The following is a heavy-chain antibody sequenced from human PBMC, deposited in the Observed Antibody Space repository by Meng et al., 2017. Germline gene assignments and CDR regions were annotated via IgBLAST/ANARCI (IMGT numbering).Heavy chain of an antibody. Sequence: VHLAVQGGGWIKPGGSRRLSCTASGFSVTTSYMSWVRQAPGKGLEWVSVIYSGGSTYYADSVKGRFSISRDNSKNTLYLQMNSLRAEDTAVYFCARDSSSGWYHNYWGQGTLVTVSS. V-gene: IGHV3-53*01. CDR1: GFSVTTSY. CDR2: IYSGGST. CDR3: ARDSSSGWYHNY. D-gene: IGHD6-19*01. J-gene: IGHJ4*02.